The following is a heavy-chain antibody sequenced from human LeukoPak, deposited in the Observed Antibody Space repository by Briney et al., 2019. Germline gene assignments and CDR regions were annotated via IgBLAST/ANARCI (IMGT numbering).Heavy chain of an antibody. CDR2: MKQDGGEI. J-gene: IGHJ6*02. Sequence: PGGSLRLSCAASGFTFSSYWMHWVRQAPGKGLEWVANMKQDGGEIYYVDSVKGRFTISRDNARNSVYLQMTSLRVEDTAVYYCARALDVWGQGTAVTVSS. V-gene: IGHV3-7*03. CDR1: GFTFSSYW. CDR3: ARALDV.